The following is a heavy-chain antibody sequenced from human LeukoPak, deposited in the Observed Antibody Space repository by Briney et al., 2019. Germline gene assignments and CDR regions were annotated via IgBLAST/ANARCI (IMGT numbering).Heavy chain of an antibody. Sequence: GGSLRLSCAASGFTFSSYGMHWVRQAPGKGLEWVAFISYDGYNKYYADSVKGRFTIPRDNSKNTLYLQMNRLRVEDTAVYYCAKVIGLGVVGEFDYWGQGTLVTVSS. CDR1: GFTFSSYG. V-gene: IGHV3-30*18. CDR3: AKVIGLGVVGEFDY. D-gene: IGHD3-3*01. J-gene: IGHJ4*02. CDR2: ISYDGYNK.